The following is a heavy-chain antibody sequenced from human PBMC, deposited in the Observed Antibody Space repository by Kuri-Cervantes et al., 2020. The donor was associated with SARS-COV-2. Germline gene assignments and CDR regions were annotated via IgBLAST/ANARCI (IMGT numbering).Heavy chain of an antibody. J-gene: IGHJ4*02. CDR3: AKGGIGGSYLLYFDY. V-gene: IGHV3-48*03. Sequence: GVLLRLSCAASGFTFRSYEMNWVRQAPGKGLEWVSYISSSGSTIYYADSVKGRFTISRDNAKNSLYLQMNSLRAEDMALYYCAKGGIGGSYLLYFDYWGQGTLVTVSS. D-gene: IGHD1-26*01. CDR1: GFTFRSYE. CDR2: ISSSGSTI.